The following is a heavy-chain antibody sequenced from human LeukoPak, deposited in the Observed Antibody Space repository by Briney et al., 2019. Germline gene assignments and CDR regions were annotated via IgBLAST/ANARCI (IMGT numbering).Heavy chain of an antibody. CDR2: ISRSGSTI. CDR3: ATRSGWTFDY. J-gene: IGHJ4*02. Sequence: GGSLRLSCAASGFTFSNYEMHWVRQAPGKGLEWVSYISRSGSTINYADSVKGRFTILRDNAKNSLYLQMNSLRAEDTAVYYCATRSGWTFDYWGQGTLVTVSS. CDR1: GFTFSNYE. D-gene: IGHD2-15*01. V-gene: IGHV3-48*03.